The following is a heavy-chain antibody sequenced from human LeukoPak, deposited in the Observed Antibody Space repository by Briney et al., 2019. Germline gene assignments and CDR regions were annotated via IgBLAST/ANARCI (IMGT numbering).Heavy chain of an antibody. CDR3: EGYYDSSGYYRDY. Sequence: GGSLRLSCAASGFTFSSYAMHWVRQAPGKGLEWEAVISYDGSNKYYADSVKGRFTISRDNSKNTLYLQMNSLRAEDTAVYYCEGYYDSSGYYRDYWVQGTLVSVSS. CDR1: GFTFSSYA. CDR2: ISYDGSNK. V-gene: IGHV3-30-3*01. J-gene: IGHJ4*02. D-gene: IGHD3-22*01.